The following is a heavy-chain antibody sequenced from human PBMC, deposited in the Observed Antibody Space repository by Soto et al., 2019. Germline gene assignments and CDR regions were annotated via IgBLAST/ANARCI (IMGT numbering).Heavy chain of an antibody. V-gene: IGHV3-21*01. CDR2: ISGSGNYT. D-gene: IGHD4-4*01. J-gene: IGHJ4*02. CDR3: AREAIHNYNEYYFDS. Sequence: GVSLRLSCAASGFTFSTYSLNWVRQAPGKGLEWVSSISGSGNYTHYADFLRCRFTISRDNAKTSLYLQMNSLRAEDTAVYSGAREAIHNYNEYYFDSWDRETVVAVSS. CDR1: GFTFSTYS.